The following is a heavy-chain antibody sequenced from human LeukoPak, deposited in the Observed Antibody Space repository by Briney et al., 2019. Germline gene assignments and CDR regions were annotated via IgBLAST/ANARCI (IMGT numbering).Heavy chain of an antibody. CDR2: IYYSGST. Sequence: SETLSLTCTVSGGSISSYYWSWIRQPPGKGLGWIGYIYYSGSTNYNPSLKSRVTISVDTSKNQFSLKLGSVTAADTAVYYCARILAAQGAKSFDYWGQGTLVTVSS. V-gene: IGHV4-59*01. CDR3: ARILAAQGAKSFDY. D-gene: IGHD6-25*01. J-gene: IGHJ4*02. CDR1: GGSISSYY.